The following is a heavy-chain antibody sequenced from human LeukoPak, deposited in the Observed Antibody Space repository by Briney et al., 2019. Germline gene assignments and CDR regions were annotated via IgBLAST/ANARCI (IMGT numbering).Heavy chain of an antibody. D-gene: IGHD7-27*01. J-gene: IGHJ4*02. CDR3: ASRKLGNDY. CDR1: GGSVTDYY. Sequence: SETLSLTCTVSGGSVTDYYWSWIRQSPGKGLEWIGYIYYTGTSYNPSLKSRVTISADTSKNQFSLKLISVTAADTAVHYCASRKLGNDYWGQGTLVTVSS. V-gene: IGHV4-59*02. CDR2: IYYTGT.